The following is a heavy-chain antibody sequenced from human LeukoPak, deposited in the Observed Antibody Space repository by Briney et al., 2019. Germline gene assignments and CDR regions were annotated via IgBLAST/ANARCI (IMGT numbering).Heavy chain of an antibody. Sequence: PGGSLRLSCAASEFTFSRYWMSWVRQAPGKGLEWVVNIKQDGSTKYYLDSVKGRLTVSRDNAKNSVFLQINSLRAEDTAIYYCARIGYSSSSFDYWGQGTLVTVSS. CDR1: EFTFSRYW. V-gene: IGHV3-7*03. CDR3: ARIGYSSSSFDY. D-gene: IGHD6-6*01. J-gene: IGHJ4*02. CDR2: IKQDGSTK.